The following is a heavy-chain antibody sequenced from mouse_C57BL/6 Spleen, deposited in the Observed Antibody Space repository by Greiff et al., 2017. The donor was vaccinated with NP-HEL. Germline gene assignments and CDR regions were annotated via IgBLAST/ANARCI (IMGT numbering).Heavy chain of an antibody. J-gene: IGHJ3*01. V-gene: IGHV5-4*01. CDR1: GFTFSSYA. Sequence: EVKLQESGGGLVKPGGSLKLSCAASGFTFSSYAMSWVRQTPEKRLEWVATISDGGSYTYYPDNVKGRFTISRDNAKNNLYLQMSHLKSEDTAMYYCARDQNSFAYWGQGTLVTVSA. CDR3: ARDQNSFAY. CDR2: ISDGGSYT.